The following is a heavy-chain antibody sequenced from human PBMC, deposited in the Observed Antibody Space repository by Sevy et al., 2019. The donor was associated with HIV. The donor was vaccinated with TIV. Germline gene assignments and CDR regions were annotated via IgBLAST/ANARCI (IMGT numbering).Heavy chain of an antibody. D-gene: IGHD3-22*01. Sequence: SETLSLTCAVSGYSISSGDYWGWIRQPPGKGLEWIGSIYHSGSTYYNPSLKSRVTISVDTSKNQFSLKLSSVTAADTAVYYCARTGQYYYDSSASDYWGQGTLVTVSS. CDR3: ARTGQYYYDSSASDY. V-gene: IGHV4-38-2*01. CDR1: GYSISSGDY. CDR2: IYHSGST. J-gene: IGHJ4*02.